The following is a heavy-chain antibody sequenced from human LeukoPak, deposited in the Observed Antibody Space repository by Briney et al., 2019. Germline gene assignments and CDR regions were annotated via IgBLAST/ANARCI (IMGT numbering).Heavy chain of an antibody. J-gene: IGHJ6*02. CDR2: ISTNGGST. CDR3: ARVAGRHYYYGMDV. Sequence: PGGALRLSCAASGFMFRNYDMHGVRQARGRGLEYVSHISTNGGSTYYAISVKGRFTISRDNSKNTLYLQMGSLRAEDMAVYYCARVAGRHYYYGMDVWGQGTTVTVSS. V-gene: IGHV3-64*01. D-gene: IGHD6-13*01. CDR1: GFMFRNYD.